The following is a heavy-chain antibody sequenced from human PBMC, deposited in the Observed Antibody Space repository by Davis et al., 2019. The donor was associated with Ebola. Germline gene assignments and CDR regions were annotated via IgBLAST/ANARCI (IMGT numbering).Heavy chain of an antibody. D-gene: IGHD3-22*01. CDR1: GGSISSYY. CDR3: ARERITMIVGWGWFDP. Sequence: MPSETLSLTCTVSGGSISSYYWSWIRQPPGKGLEWIGYIYYSGSTYYNPSLKSRVTISVDTSKNQFSLKLSSVTAAGTAVYYCARERITMIVGWGWFDPWGQGTLVTVSS. V-gene: IGHV4-59*12. CDR2: IYYSGST. J-gene: IGHJ5*02.